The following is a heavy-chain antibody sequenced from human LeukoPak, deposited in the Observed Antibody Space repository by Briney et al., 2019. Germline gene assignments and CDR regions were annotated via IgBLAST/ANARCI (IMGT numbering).Heavy chain of an antibody. J-gene: IGHJ4*02. V-gene: IGHV1-2*02. CDR1: GYTFTGYY. CDR2: INPNSGGT. CDR3: AREYSYGFRDFDY. D-gene: IGHD5-18*01. Sequence: GASVKVSYKASGYTFTGYYMHWVRQAPGQGLEWMGWINPNSGGTNYAQKFQGRVTMTRDTSISTAYMELSRLRSDDTAVYYCAREYSYGFRDFDYWGQGTLVTVSS.